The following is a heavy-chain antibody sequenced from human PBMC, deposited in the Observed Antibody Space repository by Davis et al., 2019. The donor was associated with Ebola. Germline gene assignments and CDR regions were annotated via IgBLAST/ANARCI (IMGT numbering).Heavy chain of an antibody. CDR3: ARTSIVGTTTTASDI. J-gene: IGHJ3*02. CDR1: GYTFTGYY. V-gene: IGHV1-2*06. D-gene: IGHD1-26*01. CDR2: INPNSGGT. Sequence: AASVKVSCKASGYTFTGYYMHWVRQAPGQGLEWMGRINPNSGGTNYAQKLQGRVTMTTDTSTGTAYMELRSLRSDDTAVYFCARTSIVGTTTTASDIWGQGTTVTVSS.